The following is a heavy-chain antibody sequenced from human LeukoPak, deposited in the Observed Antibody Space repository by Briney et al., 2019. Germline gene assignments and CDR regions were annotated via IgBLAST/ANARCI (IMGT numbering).Heavy chain of an antibody. D-gene: IGHD5-12*01. V-gene: IGHV3-23*01. CDR2: IDDSGGST. CDR1: GFTFSRYA. J-gene: IGHJ4*02. Sequence: GGSLRLSCAASGFTFSRYAMTWVRQAPGKGLEWVSAIDDSGGSTYYADSVKGRFTISRDNSKNTLYLQMDSLRAEDTAVYYCAKRLRSQSFDYWGQGTLVTVSS. CDR3: AKRLRSQSFDY.